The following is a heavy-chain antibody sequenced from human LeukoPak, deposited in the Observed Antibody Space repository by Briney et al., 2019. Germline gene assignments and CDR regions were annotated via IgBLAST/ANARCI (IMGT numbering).Heavy chain of an antibody. J-gene: IGHJ4*02. Sequence: GGSLRLSCTASGFTFGDYAMSWFRQAPGKGLEWVSAISGSGGSTYYADSVKGRFTISRDNSKNTLYLQMNSLRAEDTAVYYCAKDRIAVAGLPSFDYWGQGTLVTVSS. V-gene: IGHV3-23*01. CDR2: ISGSGGST. CDR1: GFTFGDYA. CDR3: AKDRIAVAGLPSFDY. D-gene: IGHD6-19*01.